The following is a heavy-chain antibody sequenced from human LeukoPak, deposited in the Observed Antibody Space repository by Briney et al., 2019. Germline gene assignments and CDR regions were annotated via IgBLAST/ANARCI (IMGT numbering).Heavy chain of an antibody. V-gene: IGHV3-74*01. Sequence: GGSLRLSCAASGNYLMHWVRQAPGKGLGWVSDINSDGSWTSYAASVKGRFTISKDNAKNTVYLQMNNLRAEETAVYYCVSFYETYWGREALVTVSS. J-gene: IGHJ4*02. D-gene: IGHD2-2*01. CDR3: VSFYETY. CDR1: GNYL. CDR2: INSDGSWT.